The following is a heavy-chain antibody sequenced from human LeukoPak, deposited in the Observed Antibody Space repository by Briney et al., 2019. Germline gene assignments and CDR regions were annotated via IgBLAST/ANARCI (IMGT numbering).Heavy chain of an antibody. CDR1: GGSISRTSYY. Sequence: PSETVSLTCTVSGGSISRTSYYWGWIRQPPGKGLEWIGSIYYSGSTYYNPSLKSRVTISVDTSKNQFSLKLNSVTAADTAVYYCATNSDWRFDYWGQGTLVTVSS. V-gene: IGHV4-39*07. J-gene: IGHJ4*02. D-gene: IGHD6-19*01. CDR2: IYYSGST. CDR3: ATNSDWRFDY.